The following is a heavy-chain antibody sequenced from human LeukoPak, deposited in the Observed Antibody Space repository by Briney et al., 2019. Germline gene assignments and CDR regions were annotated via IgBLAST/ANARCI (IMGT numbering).Heavy chain of an antibody. Sequence: GGSLRLSCAASGFTFSSYWMHWVRQAPGKGLVWVSRINSDGSSTSYADSVKGRFTISRDNAKNTLYLQMNSLRAEDTAVYYCARDIAVVVAATESYMDVWGKGTTVTVSS. CDR3: ARDIAVVVAATESYMDV. CDR1: GFTFSSYW. D-gene: IGHD2-15*01. CDR2: INSDGSST. J-gene: IGHJ6*03. V-gene: IGHV3-74*01.